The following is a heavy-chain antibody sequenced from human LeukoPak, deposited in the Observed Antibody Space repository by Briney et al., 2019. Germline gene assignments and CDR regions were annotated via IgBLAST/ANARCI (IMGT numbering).Heavy chain of an antibody. D-gene: IGHD3-10*01. V-gene: IGHV3-23*01. CDR1: GFTFSTYT. Sequence: PGGSLRLSCAASGFTFSTYTMAWVRQAPGGGLEWVSGISGDGYSTYYADSVKGRFAISRDNSKSTLYLQMNSLRAEDTAVYYCAKDFGLHLGGHGYWGRGTRVTV. J-gene: IGHJ4*02. CDR2: ISGDGYST. CDR3: AKDFGLHLGGHGY.